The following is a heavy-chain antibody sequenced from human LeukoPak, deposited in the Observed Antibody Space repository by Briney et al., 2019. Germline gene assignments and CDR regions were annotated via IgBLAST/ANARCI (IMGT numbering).Heavy chain of an antibody. D-gene: IGHD2-21*02. CDR2: ISGSGGST. CDR1: GFTFSSYA. V-gene: IGHV3-23*01. Sequence: GGSLRLSCAASGFTFSSYAMSWVRQAPGKGLEWVSAISGSGGSTYYADSVKGRFTISRDNSKNTLYLQMNSLRAEDTAVYYCAKDGGEFPYCGGDCYPIPYFQHWGQGTLVTVSS. CDR3: AKDGGEFPYCGGDCYPIPYFQH. J-gene: IGHJ1*01.